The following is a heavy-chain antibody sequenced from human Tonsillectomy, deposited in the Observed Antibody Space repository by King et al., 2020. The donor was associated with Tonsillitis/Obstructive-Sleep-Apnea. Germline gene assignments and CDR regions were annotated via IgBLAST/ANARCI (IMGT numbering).Heavy chain of an antibody. CDR1: GFSFSSHA. J-gene: IGHJ2*01. V-gene: IGHV3-30*10. CDR2: LSYDGTNK. D-gene: IGHD3-10*01. Sequence: VQLVESGGGVVQPGKPLSLSCAASGFSFSSHAMHWVRQAPGRGLEWVAVLSYDGTNKYYTDSVKGRFNISRDNSKNTLYLQMDSLRPEDTAVYYCAGDLAVLVKDWYFDVWGRGTLVTVSS. CDR3: AGDLAVLVKDWYFDV.